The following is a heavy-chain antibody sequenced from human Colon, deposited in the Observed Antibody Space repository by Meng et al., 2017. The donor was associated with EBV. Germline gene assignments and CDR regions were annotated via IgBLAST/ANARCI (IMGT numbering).Heavy chain of an antibody. V-gene: IGHV4-30-4*01. D-gene: IGHD5-12*01. Sequence: VPMRGSGPGLVKPSRTLSLTCTVSGGSICSGDYYGSWIRQPPGKGLEWIGYIYYSGSTYYNPSLKSRVTISVDTYKNQFSLKLSSVTAADTAVYYCARDRGGLGAFDYWGQGTLVTVSS. CDR1: GGSICSGDYY. J-gene: IGHJ4*02. CDR3: ARDRGGLGAFDY. CDR2: IYYSGST.